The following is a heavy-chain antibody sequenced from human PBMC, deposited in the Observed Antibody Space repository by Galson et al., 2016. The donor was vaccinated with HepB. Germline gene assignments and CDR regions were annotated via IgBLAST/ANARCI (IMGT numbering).Heavy chain of an antibody. V-gene: IGHV3-23*01. D-gene: IGHD3-9*01. J-gene: IGHJ4*02. Sequence: SLRLSCAASGFTFSSYAMSWVRQAPGKGLEWVSSSGSGGPTYYADSVTGRFAISRDNSKNTLSLQMHSLRADDTAVYYCAKSVLEYDILTGYYRRGADYWGQGTLVTVSS. CDR3: AKSVLEYDILTGYYRRGADY. CDR2: SGSGGPT. CDR1: GFTFSSYA.